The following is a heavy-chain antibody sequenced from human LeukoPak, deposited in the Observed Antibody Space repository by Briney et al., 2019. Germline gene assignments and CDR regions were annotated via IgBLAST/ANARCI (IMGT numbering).Heavy chain of an antibody. Sequence: VASVKVSCKASGYTFTGYYMHWVRQAPGQGLEWMGWINPNSGGTNYAQKFQGRVTMTRDTSISTAYMELRSLRSDDTAVYYCARERGYSGYVDHWGQGTLVTVSS. CDR3: ARERGYSGYVDH. CDR2: INPNSGGT. CDR1: GYTFTGYY. V-gene: IGHV1-2*02. J-gene: IGHJ4*02. D-gene: IGHD5-12*01.